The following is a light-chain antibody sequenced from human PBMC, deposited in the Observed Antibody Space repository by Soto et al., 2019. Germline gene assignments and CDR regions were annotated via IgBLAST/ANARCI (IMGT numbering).Light chain of an antibody. J-gene: IGKJ1*01. Sequence: DIQMTQSPSTLSASVGDRVTITCRASQSISDWLAWYQQKPGKAPKFLIYKASNLESGVPSRFSGSGSGTEFTLTISSVQPDDFATYYCQYYGSYSWTFGQGTKVEIK. CDR3: QYYGSYSWT. V-gene: IGKV1-5*03. CDR1: QSISDW. CDR2: KAS.